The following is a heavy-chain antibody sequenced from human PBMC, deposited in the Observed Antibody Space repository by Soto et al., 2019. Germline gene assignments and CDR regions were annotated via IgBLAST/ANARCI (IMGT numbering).Heavy chain of an antibody. Sequence: TLSLTCTFSGDSVSSADYYWSCIRQPPGKGPELIGEIYHTGIANYNPSLESRVAFSVDKSKNQFSLSLTSVTAADTAVYYCVRKLGPYYYGLDVWGQGTTVTVSS. CDR3: VRKLGPYYYGLDV. D-gene: IGHD3-16*01. CDR2: IYHTGIA. J-gene: IGHJ6*02. V-gene: IGHV4-61*08. CDR1: GDSVSSADYY.